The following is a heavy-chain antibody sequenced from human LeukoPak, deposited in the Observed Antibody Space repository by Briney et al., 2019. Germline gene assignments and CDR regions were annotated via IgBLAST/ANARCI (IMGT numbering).Heavy chain of an antibody. Sequence: PGGSLRLSCAASGFTMSNAYMSWVRQAPGKGLEWVGRIKSKTDAGTIDYAAPVNGRVTISRDDSKNTLYLQMSSLKTEDTAVYYCTTGDYWGQGTLVTVSS. CDR2: IKSKTDAGTI. J-gene: IGHJ4*02. CDR1: GFTMSNAY. CDR3: TTGDY. V-gene: IGHV3-15*01.